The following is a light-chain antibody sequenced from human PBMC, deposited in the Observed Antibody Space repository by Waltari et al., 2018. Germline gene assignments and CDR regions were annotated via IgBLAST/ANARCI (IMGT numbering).Light chain of an antibody. CDR1: VGDYNY. J-gene: IGLJ2*01. Sequence: VGDYNYVSWYQQHPGKAPKLMIYEVSNRPSGVSNRFSGSKSGNTASLTISGLQAEDEADYYCSSYTSSSDLVVFGGGTKVTVL. CDR2: EVS. CDR3: SSYTSSSDLVV. V-gene: IGLV2-14*01.